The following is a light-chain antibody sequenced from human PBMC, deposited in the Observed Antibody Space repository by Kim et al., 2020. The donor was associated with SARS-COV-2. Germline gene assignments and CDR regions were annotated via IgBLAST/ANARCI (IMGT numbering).Light chain of an antibody. CDR1: SYNIGNNY. CDR2: AHN. J-gene: IGLJ2*01. Sequence: GQKVTNSCSGSSYNIGNNYISWYQHVPSKAPTLLIYAHNSRHSGMPARFSGSKSGASATLGITGLQTGDEAEYYCGTWDSSLNVVVFGGGTQLTVL. CDR3: GTWDSSLNVVV. V-gene: IGLV1-51*01.